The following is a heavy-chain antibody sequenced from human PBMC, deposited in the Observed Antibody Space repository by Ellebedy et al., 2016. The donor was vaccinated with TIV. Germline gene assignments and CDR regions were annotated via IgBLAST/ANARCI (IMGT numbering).Heavy chain of an antibody. V-gene: IGHV3-30-3*01. J-gene: IGHJ4*02. CDR1: GFTFSSHS. Sequence: PGESLKISCAASGFTFSSHSMHWVRQAPGKGLEWVAVISYDGNDKYYADSVKGRFTISRDNSKNTLYLQMNSLRTEDTAVYYCARDAGWELVEYWGQGTLVTVSS. D-gene: IGHD1-26*01. CDR2: ISYDGNDK. CDR3: ARDAGWELVEY.